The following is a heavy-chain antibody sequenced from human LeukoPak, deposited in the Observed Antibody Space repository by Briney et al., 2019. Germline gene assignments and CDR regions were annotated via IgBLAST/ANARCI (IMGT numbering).Heavy chain of an antibody. J-gene: IGHJ3*02. D-gene: IGHD6-13*01. Sequence: GGSLRLSCAASGFTFSGSAMRWVRQASGKGLEWVGRIGSEANSYATTYAASVKGRFTISRDASKITAYLQMNSLKTEDTAIYYCTRRSGSWNDAFDIWGQGTMVTVSS. CDR3: TRRSGSWNDAFDI. CDR2: IGSEANSYAT. V-gene: IGHV3-73*01. CDR1: GFTFSGSA.